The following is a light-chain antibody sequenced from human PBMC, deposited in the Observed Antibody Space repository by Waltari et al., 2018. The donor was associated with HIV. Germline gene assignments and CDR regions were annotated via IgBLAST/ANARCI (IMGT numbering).Light chain of an antibody. CDR3: QEYDTQYHK. Sequence: DIQMPQSPSILSASVGDRVTIPCRASQSIHMWLAWYPQKSGKAPNVLIYKASTLVSGVPSRFSGSGSGTEFTLTITSLQPDEFATYYCQEYDTQYHKFGQGTKV. V-gene: IGKV1-5*03. CDR1: QSIHMW. J-gene: IGKJ1*01. CDR2: KAS.